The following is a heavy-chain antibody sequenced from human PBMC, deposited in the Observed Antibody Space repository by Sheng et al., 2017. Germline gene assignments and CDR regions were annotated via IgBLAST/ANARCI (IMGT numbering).Heavy chain of an antibody. J-gene: IGHJ4*02. CDR2: IKPDGSQK. D-gene: IGHD2-2*01. CDR1: GFRITDHW. CDR3: ARGGLHDQLLWDC. V-gene: IGHV3-7*01. Sequence: EVQLVESGGGLVQPGGSLRLSCVASGFRITDHWMNWVRQAPGKGPEWVANIKPDGSQKQYLDSVKGRFTISRDSAKNSLYLEMNSLRGEDTALYYCARGGLHDQLLWDCWGQGTLVTVSS.